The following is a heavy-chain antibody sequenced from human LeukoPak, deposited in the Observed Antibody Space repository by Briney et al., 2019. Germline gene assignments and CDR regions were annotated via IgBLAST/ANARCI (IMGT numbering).Heavy chain of an antibody. CDR1: GGSISSYY. J-gene: IGHJ4*02. CDR2: IYYGGST. CDR3: ARRGNWGFFDY. Sequence: PSETLSLTCTVSGGSISSYYWSWIRQPPGKGPEWIGYIYYGGSTNYNPSLKSRVTISVDTSKNQFSLKLSSVTAADTAVYYCARRGNWGFFDYWGQGTLVTVSS. D-gene: IGHD7-27*01. V-gene: IGHV4-59*01.